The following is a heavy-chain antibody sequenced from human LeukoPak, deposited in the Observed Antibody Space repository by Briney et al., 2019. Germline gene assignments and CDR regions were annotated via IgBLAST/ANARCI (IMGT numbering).Heavy chain of an antibody. Sequence: EPSETLSLTCTVSGGSISSSRYYWGWIRQPPGKGLEWIGNINYSGSTYYSPSLKGRVTISVDTSKNQFSLKLSSVTAADTAVYYCARHRAYSSSSPFDYWGQGTLVTVPS. D-gene: IGHD6-6*01. CDR3: ARHRAYSSSSPFDY. V-gene: IGHV4-39*01. CDR1: GGSISSSRYY. CDR2: INYSGST. J-gene: IGHJ4*02.